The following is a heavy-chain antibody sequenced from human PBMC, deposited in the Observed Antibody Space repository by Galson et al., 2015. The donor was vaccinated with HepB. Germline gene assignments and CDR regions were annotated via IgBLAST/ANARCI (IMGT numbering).Heavy chain of an antibody. Sequence: SLRLSCAASGFTFSSYWMHWVRQAPGKGLVWVSHINSDGSSTSYADSVKGRFTISRDNAKNTLYLQMNSLRAEDTAVYYCARDRALDPYYVGSDYWGQGTLVTVSS. CDR2: INSDGSST. J-gene: IGHJ4*02. V-gene: IGHV3-74*01. CDR1: GFTFSSYW. CDR3: ARDRALDPYYVGSDY. D-gene: IGHD3-16*01.